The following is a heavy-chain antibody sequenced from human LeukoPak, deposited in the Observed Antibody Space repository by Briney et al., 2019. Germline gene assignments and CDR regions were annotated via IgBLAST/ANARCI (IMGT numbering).Heavy chain of an antibody. Sequence: GGSLRLSCAASGFTFSSYSMNWVRQAPGKGLEWVSSISSSSDYIYYADSVKGRLTISRDNAKNSLYPQMDTLRAEDTAVYYCAKGSPPVDWGQGTLVTVSS. CDR3: AKGSPPVD. J-gene: IGHJ4*02. CDR1: GFTFSSYS. CDR2: ISSSSDYI. V-gene: IGHV3-21*04.